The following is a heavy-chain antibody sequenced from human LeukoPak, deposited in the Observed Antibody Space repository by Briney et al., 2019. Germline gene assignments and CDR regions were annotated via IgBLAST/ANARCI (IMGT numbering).Heavy chain of an antibody. V-gene: IGHV3-23*01. CDR2: ISGSGGST. J-gene: IGHJ4*02. CDR1: GFTFSSYA. CDR3: AKNVGATDIFDY. Sequence: PGGSPRLSCAASGFTFSSYAMSWVRQAPGKGLEWVSAISGSGGSTYYADSVKGRFTISRDNSKNTLYLQMNSLRAEDTAVYYCAKNVGATDIFDYWGQGTLVTVSS. D-gene: IGHD1-26*01.